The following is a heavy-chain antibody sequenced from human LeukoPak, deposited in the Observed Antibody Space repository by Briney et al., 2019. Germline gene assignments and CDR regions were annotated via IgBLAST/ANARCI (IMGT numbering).Heavy chain of an antibody. J-gene: IGHJ4*02. V-gene: IGHV1-8*03. D-gene: IGHD3-22*01. Sequence: ASVKVSCKASGYTFTSYDINWVRQATGQGLEWMGWMNPNSGNTGYAQKFQGRVTITRDSSASTTYMELSSLRPEDTAVYYCARDFDSSFSFDYWGQGTLVTVSS. CDR1: GYTFTSYD. CDR2: MNPNSGNT. CDR3: ARDFDSSFSFDY.